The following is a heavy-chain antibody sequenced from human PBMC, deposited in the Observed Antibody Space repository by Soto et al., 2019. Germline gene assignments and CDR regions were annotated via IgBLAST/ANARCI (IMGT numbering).Heavy chain of an antibody. CDR1: GFTFSSYA. CDR3: AKHAFMAPAGYYYYGMDV. J-gene: IGHJ6*02. V-gene: IGHV3-23*01. CDR2: ISGSGGST. Sequence: GGSLRLSCAASGFTFSSYAMSWVRRAPGKGLEWVSAISGSGGSTYYADSVKGRFTISRDNSKNTLYLQMNSLRAEDTAVYYCAKHAFMAPAGYYYYGMDVWGQGTTVTVSS. D-gene: IGHD3-3*02.